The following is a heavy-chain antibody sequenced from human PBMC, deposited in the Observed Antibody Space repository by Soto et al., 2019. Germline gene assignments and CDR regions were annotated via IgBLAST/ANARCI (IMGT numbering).Heavy chain of an antibody. CDR1: GESFSGHY. D-gene: IGHD3-10*01. V-gene: IGHV4-34*02. Sequence: QVQLQQWGTRLLKPSETLSLTCAVFGESFSGHYWSWIRQTPGKGLEWIAEIEHGGSTNYNPSLKSRVRMSVDTTRKQFSLRLNSVIAADTAVYYCARAPMVRGVPLDFDYWGQGTLVTVSS. J-gene: IGHJ4*02. CDR2: IEHGGST. CDR3: ARAPMVRGVPLDFDY.